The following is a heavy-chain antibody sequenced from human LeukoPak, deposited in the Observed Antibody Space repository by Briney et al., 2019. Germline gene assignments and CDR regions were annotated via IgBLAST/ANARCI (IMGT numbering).Heavy chain of an antibody. CDR2: IYTSGST. CDR3: ARDRPYSSGWYEGNWFDP. CDR1: GGSISSCY. Sequence: PSETLSLTCTVSGGSISSCYWSWIRQPAGKGLEWIGRIYTSGSTNYNPSLKSRVTISVDKSKNQFSLKLSSVTAADTAVYYCARDRPYSSGWYEGNWFDPWGQGTLVTVSS. D-gene: IGHD6-19*01. V-gene: IGHV4-4*07. J-gene: IGHJ5*02.